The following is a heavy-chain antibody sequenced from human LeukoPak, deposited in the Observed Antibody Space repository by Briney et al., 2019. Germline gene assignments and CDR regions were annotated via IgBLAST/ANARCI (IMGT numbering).Heavy chain of an antibody. CDR2: INHSGST. J-gene: IGHJ4*02. CDR3: ARDPPRARYCSGGSCSHSFDY. V-gene: IGHV4-34*01. D-gene: IGHD2-15*01. CDR1: GGSFSGYY. Sequence: PSETLSLTCAVYGGSFSGYYWSWIRQPPGKGLEWIGEINHSGSTNYNPSLKSRVTISVDTPKSQFSLKLSSVTAADTAVYYCARDPPRARYCSGGSCSHSFDYWGQGTLVTVSS.